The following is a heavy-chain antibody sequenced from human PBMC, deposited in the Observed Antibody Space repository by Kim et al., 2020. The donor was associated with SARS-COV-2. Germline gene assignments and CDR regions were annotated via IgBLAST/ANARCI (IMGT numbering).Heavy chain of an antibody. CDR2: ISYDGSNK. J-gene: IGHJ5*02. V-gene: IGHV3-33*05. CDR1: GFTFSSYG. Sequence: GGSLRLSCAASGFTFSSYGMHWVRQAPGKGLEWVAVISYDGSNKYYADSVKGRFTISRDNSKNTLYLQMNSLRAEDTAVYYCARDQMGYYDSSGYYFSAWGQGTLVTVSS. CDR3: ARDQMGYYDSSGYYFSA. D-gene: IGHD3-22*01.